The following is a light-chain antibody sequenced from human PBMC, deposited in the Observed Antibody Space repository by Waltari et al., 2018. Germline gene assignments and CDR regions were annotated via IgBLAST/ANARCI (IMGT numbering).Light chain of an antibody. CDR2: DAS. CDR1: QSVNSQ. Sequence: EIVLTQSPATLSLSPGERATLSCRASQSVNSQLAWYQPKPGQAPRLLIYDASIRVTGISARFIGSGSGTDFTLTISSLEPEDFAVYYCQQRSKWPWSFGQGTKVEIK. J-gene: IGKJ1*01. V-gene: IGKV3-11*01. CDR3: QQRSKWPWS.